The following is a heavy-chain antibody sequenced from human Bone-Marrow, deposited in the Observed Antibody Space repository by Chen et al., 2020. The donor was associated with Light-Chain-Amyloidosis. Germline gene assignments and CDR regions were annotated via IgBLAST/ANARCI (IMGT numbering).Heavy chain of an antibody. J-gene: IGHJ4*02. CDR2: ISGSGGST. V-gene: IGHV3-23*01. CDR3: AKEGSIVGAPSDY. Sequence: EVQLLESGGGLVQPGGSLRLSCAASGFTFRRYAMSWVRQAPGKGLEWVSAISGSGGSTYYADSVKGRFTISRDNSKNTLYLQMNSLRAEDTAVYYCAKEGSIVGAPSDYWGQGTLVTVSS. D-gene: IGHD1-26*01. CDR1: GFTFRRYA.